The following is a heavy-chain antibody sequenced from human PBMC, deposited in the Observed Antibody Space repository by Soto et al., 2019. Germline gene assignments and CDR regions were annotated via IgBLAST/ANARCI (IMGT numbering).Heavy chain of an antibody. D-gene: IGHD6-13*01. V-gene: IGHV4-39*01. CDR2: IYYTGAT. J-gene: IGHJ4*02. CDR3: ATAPRSSNGDRQFDQ. Sequence: QLQLQESGPRLVKPSETLSLTCTVSGISISSTDYYWGWIRPAPGQGLEWITSIYYTGATYYNPSLRSRVTKAGDKSKTQLAQKLSGATAADGAVQYCATAPRSSNGDRQFDQLGQGTLVTVSS. CDR1: GISISSTDYY.